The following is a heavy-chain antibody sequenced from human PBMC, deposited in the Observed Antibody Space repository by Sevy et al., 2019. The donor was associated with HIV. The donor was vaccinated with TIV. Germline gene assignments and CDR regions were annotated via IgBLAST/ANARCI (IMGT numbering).Heavy chain of an antibody. CDR3: AKDRSLRFLEWLLYG. Sequence: GGSLRLSCAASGFTFSSYAMSWVRQAPGKGLEWVSAIRGSGGSTYYAESVKGRFTISRDKSKNTLYLQMNSLRAEDTAVYYCAKDRSLRFLEWLLYGWGQGTLVTVSS. J-gene: IGHJ4*02. CDR1: GFTFSSYA. CDR2: IRGSGGST. V-gene: IGHV3-23*01. D-gene: IGHD3-3*01.